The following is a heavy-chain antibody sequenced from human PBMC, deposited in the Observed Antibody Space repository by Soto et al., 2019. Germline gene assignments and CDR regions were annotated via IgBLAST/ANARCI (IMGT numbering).Heavy chain of an antibody. V-gene: IGHV1-69*01. CDR3: AIPRIVVVITDYYYYGMDV. CDR2: IIPIFGTA. Sequence: QVQLVQTGAEVKKPGSSVKVSCKASGGTFSSYAISWVLQAPGQGLEWMGGIIPIFGTANYAQKFQGRVTNTADESTSTVYMQLSSLRSEDTAVYYCAIPRIVVVITDYYYYGMDVWGQGNTVTVSS. D-gene: IGHD3-22*01. CDR1: GGTFSSYA. J-gene: IGHJ6*02.